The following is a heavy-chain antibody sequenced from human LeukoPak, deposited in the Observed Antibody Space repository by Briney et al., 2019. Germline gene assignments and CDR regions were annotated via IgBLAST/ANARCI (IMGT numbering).Heavy chain of an antibody. J-gene: IGHJ4*02. Sequence: ASVKLSCTASVGTFSSYTICWVRQAPGQGIEWMGGIIPILGIANYAQKFQGRVTITADKSTSTAYMELSSLRAEDTAVYYCARDPSSGWYDYWGQGTLVTVSS. V-gene: IGHV1-69*10. CDR3: ARDPSSGWYDY. D-gene: IGHD6-19*01. CDR1: VGTFSSYT. CDR2: IIPILGIA.